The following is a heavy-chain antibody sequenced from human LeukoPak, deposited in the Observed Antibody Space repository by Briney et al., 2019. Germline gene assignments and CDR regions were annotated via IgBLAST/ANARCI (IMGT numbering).Heavy chain of an antibody. V-gene: IGHV1-18*01. CDR3: ARDLDQYNGRFGGFGHDF. D-gene: IGHD3-10*01. Sequence: ASVKVSCKASGYTFINYGINWVRQAPGQGLEWMGWISAYNGNTNYAQSLQGRVTMTTDTSTSTVYMEMRSLTSDDTAVYYCARDLDQYNGRFGGFGHDFWGQGTLVTVSS. J-gene: IGHJ4*02. CDR2: ISAYNGNT. CDR1: GYTFINYG.